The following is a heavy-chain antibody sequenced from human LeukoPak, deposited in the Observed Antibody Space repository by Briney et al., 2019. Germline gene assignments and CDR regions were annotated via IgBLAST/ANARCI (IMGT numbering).Heavy chain of an antibody. CDR3: AKLRGLSSSSENDWFDP. D-gene: IGHD6-6*01. CDR2: ISGSGDAT. V-gene: IGHV3-23*01. CDR1: GFTFTSYG. Sequence: GGSLRLSCVASGFTFTSYGMSWVRQAPRKRLEWVSGISGSGDATYYADSEKGRFTISRDNSKNTLYLQMNSLRAEETAVYYCAKLRGLSSSSENDWFDPWGQGTLVTVSS. J-gene: IGHJ5*02.